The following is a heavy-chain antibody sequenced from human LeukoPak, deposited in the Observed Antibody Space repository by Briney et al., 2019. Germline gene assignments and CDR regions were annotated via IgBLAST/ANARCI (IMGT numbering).Heavy chain of an antibody. J-gene: IGHJ3*02. CDR2: INPNSGGT. V-gene: IGHV1-2*04. CDR1: GYTFTGYY. CDR3: ARDRSVVVTAPGAFDI. Sequence: ASVKVSCKASGYTFTGYYMHWVRQAPGQGLEWTGWINPNSGGTNYAQKFQGWVTMTRDTSISTAYMELSRLRSDDTAVYYCARDRSVVVTAPGAFDIWGQGTMVTVSS. D-gene: IGHD2-21*02.